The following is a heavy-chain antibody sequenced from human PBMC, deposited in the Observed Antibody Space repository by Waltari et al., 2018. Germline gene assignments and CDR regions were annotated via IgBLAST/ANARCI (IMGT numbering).Heavy chain of an antibody. Sequence: QVQLVQSGAQVKKPGSSVKVSCKASGGTFSSYAISWVRQAPGQGLEWMGRIIPIFGTANYAQKFQGRVTITADKSTSTAYMELSSLRSEDTAVYYCARGYYGSGSYYKVSYYYYGMDVWGQGTTVTVSS. V-gene: IGHV1-69*08. CDR2: IIPIFGTA. J-gene: IGHJ6*02. D-gene: IGHD3-10*01. CDR1: GGTFSSYA. CDR3: ARGYYGSGSYYKVSYYYYGMDV.